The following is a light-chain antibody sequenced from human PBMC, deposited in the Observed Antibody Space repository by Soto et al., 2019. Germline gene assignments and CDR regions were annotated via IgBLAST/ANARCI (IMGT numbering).Light chain of an antibody. CDR3: QQYIYWPRT. CDR2: YIS. J-gene: IGKJ1*01. Sequence: EMVLTQSPGTLSLSLGERATLSCRASQSLRSNSLAWYQQKPGQAPRLLIYYISTRATGIPARFSGSGSGAEFTLTINSLQSEDFAVYYCQQYIYWPRTFGQGTKVDIK. CDR1: QSLRSN. V-gene: IGKV3-15*01.